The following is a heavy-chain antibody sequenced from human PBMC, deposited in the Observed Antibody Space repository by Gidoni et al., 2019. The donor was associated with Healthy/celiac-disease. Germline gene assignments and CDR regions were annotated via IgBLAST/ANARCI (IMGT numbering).Heavy chain of an antibody. Sequence: EAQLVESGGGLVKLGGSLRLSCAASGFTSSNAWMSRGRQPPGKGLEWGVRIKSKTDSGTTDYAAHVKGRFTISRDDSKNTLYLQMNSLKTEDTAVYYCTTSQIPPGYCSSTSCYVYYYGMDVWGQGTTVTVSS. J-gene: IGHJ6*02. D-gene: IGHD2-2*03. V-gene: IGHV3-15*01. CDR2: IKSKTDSGTT. CDR3: TTSQIPPGYCSSTSCYVYYYGMDV. CDR1: GFTSSNAW.